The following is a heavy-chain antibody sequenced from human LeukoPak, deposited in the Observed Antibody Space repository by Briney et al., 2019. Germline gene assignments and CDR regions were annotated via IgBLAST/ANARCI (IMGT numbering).Heavy chain of an antibody. CDR3: ARGPLHGAFDY. CDR1: GFIFSTSD. CDR2: VASDGRNK. D-gene: IGHD4-17*01. J-gene: IGHJ4*02. Sequence: GGSLRLSCAASGFIFSTSDMHWLRQAPGKGREGVAHVASDGRNKYYADSVQGRFTGSRDNSKNTVYLQMNSLRADDTAVYYCARGPLHGAFDYWGQGTLVTVSS. V-gene: IGHV3-30*03.